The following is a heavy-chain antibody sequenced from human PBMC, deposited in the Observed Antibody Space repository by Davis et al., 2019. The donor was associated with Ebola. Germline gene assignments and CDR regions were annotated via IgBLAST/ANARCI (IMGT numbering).Heavy chain of an antibody. V-gene: IGHV3-30*02. CDR2: IRYDGSNK. J-gene: IGHJ6*03. Sequence: GESLKISCAASGFTFSSYGMHWVRQAQGKGLEWVAFIRYDGSNKYYADSVKGRFTISRDNSKNTLYLQMNSLRAEDTAVYYCARDSYDFWSGNLYYYYYMDVWGKGTTVTVSS. D-gene: IGHD3-3*01. CDR1: GFTFSSYG. CDR3: ARDSYDFWSGNLYYYYYMDV.